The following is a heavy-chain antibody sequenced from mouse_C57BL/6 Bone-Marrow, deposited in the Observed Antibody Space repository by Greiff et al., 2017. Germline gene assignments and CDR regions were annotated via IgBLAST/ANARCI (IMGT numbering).Heavy chain of an antibody. J-gene: IGHJ4*01. CDR2: INPSSGYT. D-gene: IGHD1-1*01. Sequence: QVQLQQSGAELAKPGASVKLSCKASGYTFTSYWMHWVKQRHGQGLEWIGYINPSSGYTKYNQKFKDKAKLTADKSYSTAYMQLSSLTYENNAVYYCARTGSIYAYAMDYWGKGTSVTVSS. CDR3: ARTGSIYAYAMDY. V-gene: IGHV1-7*01. CDR1: GYTFTSYW.